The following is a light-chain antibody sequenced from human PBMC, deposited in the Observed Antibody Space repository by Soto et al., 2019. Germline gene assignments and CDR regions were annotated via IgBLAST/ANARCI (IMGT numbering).Light chain of an antibody. CDR2: GVN. V-gene: IGLV2-11*01. CDR1: SSDVGGYNF. Sequence: QSALTQPRSVSGSPGQSVTLSCAGTSSDVGGYNFVSWYQQHPGKAPRLMIYGVNERPSGVPDRFSGSKSGNTASLTISGLQAEDEADYYCCSYAGTYTFVFGTGTKVTV. CDR3: CSYAGTYTFV. J-gene: IGLJ1*01.